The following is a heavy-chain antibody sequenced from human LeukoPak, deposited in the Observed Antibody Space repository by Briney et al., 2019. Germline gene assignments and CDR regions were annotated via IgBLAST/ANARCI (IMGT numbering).Heavy chain of an antibody. CDR3: ARSTYYDFWSGYYNGQDYYYMDV. V-gene: IGHV4-4*09. D-gene: IGHD3-3*01. CDR2: IYTSGST. CDR1: GGSISSYY. J-gene: IGHJ6*03. Sequence: SETLSLTCTVSGGSISSYYWSWIRQPPGKGLERIGYIYTSGSTNYNPSLKSRVTISVDTSKNQFSLKLSSVTAADTAVYYCARSTYYDFWSGYYNGQDYYYMDVWGKGTTVTVSS.